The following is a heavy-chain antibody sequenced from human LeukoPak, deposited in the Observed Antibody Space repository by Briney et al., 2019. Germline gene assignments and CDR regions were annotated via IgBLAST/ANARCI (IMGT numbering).Heavy chain of an antibody. J-gene: IGHJ4*02. V-gene: IGHV4-59*08. CDR1: GGSISSYY. CDR2: IYYSGST. Sequence: SETLSLTCIVSGGSISSYYWSWIRQPPGKGLEWIGYIYYSGSTNYNPSLKSRVTISVDTSKNQFSLKLSSVTAADTAVYYCARLGYCSGGSCSEYFDYWGQGTLVTVSS. D-gene: IGHD2-15*01. CDR3: ARLGYCSGGSCSEYFDY.